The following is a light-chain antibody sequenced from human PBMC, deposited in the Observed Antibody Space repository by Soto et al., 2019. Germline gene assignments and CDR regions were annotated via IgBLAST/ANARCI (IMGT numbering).Light chain of an antibody. CDR1: QSIGSS. J-gene: IGKJ4*01. CDR2: DAS. Sequence: DIQMTQSPSTLSASVGDRVTITCRASQSIGSSLAWYQQKPGKAPKLLIYDASSLQIGVPSRFSGSGSGMDFTLIISSLQPDDFATYYCQQYNSYPLTFGGGTKVDIK. V-gene: IGKV1-5*01. CDR3: QQYNSYPLT.